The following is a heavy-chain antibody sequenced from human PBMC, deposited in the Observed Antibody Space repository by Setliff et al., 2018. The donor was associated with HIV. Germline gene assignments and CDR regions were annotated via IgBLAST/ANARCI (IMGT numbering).Heavy chain of an antibody. Sequence: ASVKVSCKASGYTFNNYGISWVRQAPGQGLEWMGRISTYNGNTNYAQKFQGRVTMTTDTSTSTVYMELRSLRSDDTAVYYCARVPYRSAWFSGGHDAFDVWGQGTMVTVSS. V-gene: IGHV1-18*01. J-gene: IGHJ3*01. CDR2: ISTYNGNT. D-gene: IGHD6-19*01. CDR3: ARVPYRSAWFSGGHDAFDV. CDR1: GYTFNNYG.